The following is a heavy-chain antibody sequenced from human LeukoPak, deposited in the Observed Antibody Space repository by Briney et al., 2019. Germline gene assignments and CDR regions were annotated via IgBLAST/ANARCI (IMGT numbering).Heavy chain of an antibody. CDR3: ATPRYDFWSGYYQYYFDY. Sequence: ASVKVSCKASGYTFTSYGISWVRQAPGQGLEWMGWISAYNGNTNYAQKLQGRVTMTTDTSTSTAYMELRSLRSDDTAVYYCATPRYDFWSGYYQYYFDYWGQGTLVTVSS. CDR1: GYTFTSYG. V-gene: IGHV1-18*01. D-gene: IGHD3-3*01. CDR2: ISAYNGNT. J-gene: IGHJ4*02.